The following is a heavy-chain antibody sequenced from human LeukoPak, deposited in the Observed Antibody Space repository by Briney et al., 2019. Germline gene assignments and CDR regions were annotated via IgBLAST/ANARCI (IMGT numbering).Heavy chain of an antibody. CDR3: ARDQYDFWSELPTAPDY. Sequence: GGSLRLSCAASGFTFSSYAMHWVRQAPGNGLEWVAVISYDGSNKYYADSVKGRFTISRDNSKNTLYLQMNSLRAEDTAVSYWARDQYDFWSELPTAPDYWGQGTLVTVSS. CDR1: GFTFSSYA. D-gene: IGHD3-3*01. J-gene: IGHJ4*02. V-gene: IGHV3-30*01. CDR2: ISYDGSNK.